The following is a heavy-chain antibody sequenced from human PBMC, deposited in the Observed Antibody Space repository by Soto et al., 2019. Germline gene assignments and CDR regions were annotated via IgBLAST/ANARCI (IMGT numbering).Heavy chain of an antibody. CDR1: GFTFSSYA. CDR2: ISYDGSNK. Sequence: GGSLRLSCAASGFTFSSYAMHWVRQAPGKGLEWVAVISYDGSNKYYADSVKGRFTISRDNSKNTLYLQMNSLRAEDTAVYYCARDTNYYDSSGYYYNWFDPWGQGTLVTVSS. CDR3: ARDTNYYDSSGYYYNWFDP. V-gene: IGHV3-30-3*01. J-gene: IGHJ5*02. D-gene: IGHD3-22*01.